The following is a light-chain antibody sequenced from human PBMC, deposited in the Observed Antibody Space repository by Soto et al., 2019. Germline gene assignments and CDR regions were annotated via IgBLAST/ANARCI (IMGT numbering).Light chain of an antibody. CDR1: SGSIASNY. Sequence: NFMLTQPPSVPESPEKTVTISCTRSSGSIASNYVRWYHQRPGSVPTTVIFDNNQRPSGVPDRFSGSIDRSSNSASLTISGLKTDDEADYYCQSYDGGTWVFGGGTKLTVL. V-gene: IGLV6-57*04. CDR2: DNN. CDR3: QSYDGGTWV. J-gene: IGLJ3*02.